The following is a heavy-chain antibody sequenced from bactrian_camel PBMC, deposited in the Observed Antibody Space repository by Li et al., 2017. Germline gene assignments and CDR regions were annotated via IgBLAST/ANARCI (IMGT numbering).Heavy chain of an antibody. V-gene: IGHV3S42*01. J-gene: IGHJ4*01. D-gene: IGHD5*01. CDR1: GFTFSSNA. CDR2: IDADSSI. Sequence: VQLVESGGGLVQPGKSLRLSCATSGFTFSSNAIAWVRQAPGKGLEWVAGIDADSSIRYAEYVKGRFTISIDNAKTTLYLQMNRLTTDDTAVYYCAAGLFVDFGLGPGTQVTVS.